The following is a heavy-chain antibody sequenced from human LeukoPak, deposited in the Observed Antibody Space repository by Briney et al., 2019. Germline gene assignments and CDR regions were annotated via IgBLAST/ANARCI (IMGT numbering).Heavy chain of an antibody. V-gene: IGHV3-23*01. Sequence: GGSLRLSCGVSGFTFSSYAVSWVRQAPGKGLEWVSLISAISGISYYADSVKGRFTISRYNANNTLYLQMNSLRAEDTAVYYCAKVKSAMVPIFDYWGQGTQVTVSS. J-gene: IGHJ4*02. CDR2: ISAISGIS. CDR1: GFTFSSYA. CDR3: AKVKSAMVPIFDY. D-gene: IGHD3-10*01.